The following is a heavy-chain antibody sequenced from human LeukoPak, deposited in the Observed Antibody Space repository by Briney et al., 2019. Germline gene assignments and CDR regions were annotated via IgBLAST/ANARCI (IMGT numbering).Heavy chain of an antibody. CDR2: ISGSGGST. CDR3: VRSQSGNYGFFDY. D-gene: IGHD1-26*01. J-gene: IGHJ4*02. V-gene: IGHV3-23*01. CDR1: GFTFSSYG. Sequence: PGGSLRLSCAASGFTFSSYGMSWVRQAPGKGLEWVSAISGSGGSTYYADSVKGRFTISRDNSKNTLYLQMNSLRAEDTAVYYCVRSQSGNYGFFDYWGQGTLVTVSS.